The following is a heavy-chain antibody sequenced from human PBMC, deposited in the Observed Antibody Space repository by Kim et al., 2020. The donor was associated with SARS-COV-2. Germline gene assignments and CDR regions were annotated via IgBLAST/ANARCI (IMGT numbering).Heavy chain of an antibody. Sequence: SETLSLTCTVSGGSVSSGSYYWSWIRQPPGKGLEWIGYIYYSGSTNYNPSLKSRVTISVDTSKNQFSLKLSSVTAADTAVYYCARDPVAANWFDPWGQGTLVTVSS. D-gene: IGHD6-19*01. J-gene: IGHJ5*02. CDR2: IYYSGST. CDR3: ARDPVAANWFDP. CDR1: GGSVSSGSYY. V-gene: IGHV4-61*01.